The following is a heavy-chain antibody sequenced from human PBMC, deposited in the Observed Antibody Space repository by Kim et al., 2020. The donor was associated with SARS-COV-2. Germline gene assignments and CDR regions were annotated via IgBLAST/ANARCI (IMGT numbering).Heavy chain of an antibody. V-gene: IGHV4-39*01. CDR3: ARHGYNDYYYFYYMDV. J-gene: IGHJ6*03. Sequence: SETLSLTCTVSGGSISSRSYYWGWIRQPPGKGLEWIGTTSYSGSTNYNPSLKSRVTMSVDTSKNQFSLELSSVTAADTAAYYCARHGYNDYYYFYYMDVWGKGTTVTVSS. CDR1: GGSISSRSYY. CDR2: TSYSGST. D-gene: IGHD6-25*01.